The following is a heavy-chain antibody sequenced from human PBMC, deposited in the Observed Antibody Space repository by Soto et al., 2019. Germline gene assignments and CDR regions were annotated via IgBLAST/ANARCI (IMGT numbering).Heavy chain of an antibody. Sequence: ASVKVSCKASGYTFTSYGISWVRQAPGQGLEWMGWISAYNGNTNYAQKLQGRVTMTTDTSTSTAYMELRSLRSDDTAEYYCTEDRDRDDFWSVSFDSGGQGPLVTVSS. CDR1: GYTFTSYG. CDR3: TEDRDRDDFWSVSFDS. D-gene: IGHD3-3*01. J-gene: IGHJ4*02. V-gene: IGHV1-18*01. CDR2: ISAYNGNT.